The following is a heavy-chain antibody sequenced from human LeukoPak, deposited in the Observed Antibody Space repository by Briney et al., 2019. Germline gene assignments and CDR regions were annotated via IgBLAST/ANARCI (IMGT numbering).Heavy chain of an antibody. D-gene: IGHD6-13*01. J-gene: IGHJ4*02. CDR2: IYYSGST. Sequence: SETLSLTCTVSGGSISSGGYYWSWIRQHPGKGLEWIRYIYYSGSTYYNPSLKSRVTISVDTSKNQFSLKLSSVTAADTAVYYCARAGAAGTVGDYWGQGTLVTVSS. V-gene: IGHV4-31*03. CDR3: ARAGAAGTVGDY. CDR1: GGSISSGGYY.